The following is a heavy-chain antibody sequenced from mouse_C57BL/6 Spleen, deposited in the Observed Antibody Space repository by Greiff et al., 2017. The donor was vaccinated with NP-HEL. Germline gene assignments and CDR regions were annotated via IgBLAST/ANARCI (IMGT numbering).Heavy chain of an antibody. J-gene: IGHJ2*01. D-gene: IGHD1-1*01. CDR1: GYAFSSYW. Sequence: QVQLKESGAELVKPGASVKISCKASGYAFSSYWMNWVKQRPGKGLEWIGQIYPGDGDTNYNGKFKGKATLTADKSSSTAYMQLSSLTSEDSAVYFCARSRNFYYYGSSYVFDYWGQGTTLTVSS. V-gene: IGHV1-80*01. CDR2: IYPGDGDT. CDR3: ARSRNFYYYGSSYVFDY.